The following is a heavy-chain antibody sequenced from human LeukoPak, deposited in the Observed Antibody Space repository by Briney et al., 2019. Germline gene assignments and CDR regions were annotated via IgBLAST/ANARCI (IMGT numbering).Heavy chain of an antibody. CDR2: IYYSGST. CDR3: ARDLESFDSGI. CDR1: GGSISSYY. D-gene: IGHD3-10*01. Sequence: PSETLSLTCTVSGGSISSYYWSWIRQPPGRGLEWIGYIYYSGSTNYNPSLKSRVTISVDTSNNQFSLKLSSVTAADTAVYYCARDLESFDSGIWGQGTMVTVSS. J-gene: IGHJ3*02. V-gene: IGHV4-59*01.